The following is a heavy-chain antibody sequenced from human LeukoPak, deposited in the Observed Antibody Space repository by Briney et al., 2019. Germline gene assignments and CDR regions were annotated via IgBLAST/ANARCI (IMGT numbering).Heavy chain of an antibody. V-gene: IGHV1-69*02. Sequence: SVKVSCKASGDTFSSYTISWVRQAPGQGLEWMGRIIPIFGIANYAQKFQGRVTITADKSTSTAYMELSSLRSEDTAVYYCASDIVVVLDTFVIWGQGTMVTVSS. J-gene: IGHJ3*02. CDR3: ASDIVVVLDTFVI. CDR2: IIPIFGIA. CDR1: GDTFSSYT. D-gene: IGHD2-21*01.